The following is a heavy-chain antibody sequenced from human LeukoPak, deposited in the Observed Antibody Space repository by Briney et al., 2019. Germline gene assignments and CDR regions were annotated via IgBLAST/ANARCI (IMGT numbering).Heavy chain of an antibody. J-gene: IGHJ2*01. CDR2: IYSVGTT. V-gene: IGHV4-4*07. CDR1: GDSIRSYY. D-gene: IGHD6-13*01. CDR3: ARGAGYSRYFDL. Sequence: SETLSLTCSVSGDSIRSYYWSWIRQPAGKGLEWIGRIYSVGTTNYDPSLKSRVTMSIDTSKNQFSLRLSSVTAADTAVYYCARGAGYSRYFDLWGRGTLVTVSS.